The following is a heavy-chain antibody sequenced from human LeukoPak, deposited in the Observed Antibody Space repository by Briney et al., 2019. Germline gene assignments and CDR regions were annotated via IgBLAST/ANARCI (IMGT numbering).Heavy chain of an antibody. CDR3: AKDPACYGDYCLDY. CDR1: GFTFSSYG. CDR2: ISYDGSNK. D-gene: IGHD4-17*01. J-gene: IGHJ4*02. Sequence: PGGSLRLSCAASGFTFSSYGMHWVRQAPGKGLEWVAVISYDGSNKYYADSVKGRFTISRDNSKNTLYLQMNSLRAEDTAVYYCAKDPACYGDYCLDYWGQGTLVTVSS. V-gene: IGHV3-30*18.